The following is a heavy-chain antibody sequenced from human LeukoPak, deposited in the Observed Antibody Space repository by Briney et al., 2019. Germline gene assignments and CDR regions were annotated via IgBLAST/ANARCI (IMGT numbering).Heavy chain of an antibody. V-gene: IGHV1-2*02. CDR2: INPSGGST. CDR1: GYSFIGYY. CDR3: ARASYYDSSGYYYWDAFDI. Sequence: GASVTVSCKASGYSFIGYYMHWVRQAPGQGLEWMGIINPSGGSTSYAQKFQGRVTMTRDTSISTAYMELSRLRSEDTAVYYCARASYYDSSGYYYWDAFDIWGQGTMVTVSS. D-gene: IGHD3-22*01. J-gene: IGHJ3*02.